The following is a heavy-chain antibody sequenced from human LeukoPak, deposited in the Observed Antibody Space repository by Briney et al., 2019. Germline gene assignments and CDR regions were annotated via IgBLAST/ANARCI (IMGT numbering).Heavy chain of an antibody. D-gene: IGHD3-22*01. V-gene: IGHV3-23*01. CDR2: ISGSGGST. CDR1: GFTFSTYA. J-gene: IGHJ4*02. Sequence: PGGSLRLSCAASGFTFSTYAMSWVRQAPGKGLEWVSAISGSGGSTYYADSVKGRFTISRDNSKNTLYLQMNSLRAKDTAVYYCAKGYYYDSSGYYNYWGQGTLVTVSS. CDR3: AKGYYYDSSGYYNY.